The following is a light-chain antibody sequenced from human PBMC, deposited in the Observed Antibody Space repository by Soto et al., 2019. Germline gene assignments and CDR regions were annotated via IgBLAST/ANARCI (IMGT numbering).Light chain of an antibody. CDR3: QSYDSSLSGYV. CDR1: SSNIGAGYD. J-gene: IGLJ1*01. V-gene: IGLV1-40*01. CDR2: GNS. Sequence: QSALTQPPSVSGATGQRVTISCTGSSSNIGAGYDVHWYQQLPGTAPKLLIYGNSNRPSGLPDRFSGSKSGTSASLAITGLQAEDEADYYCQSYDSSLSGYVFGTGTKVTVL.